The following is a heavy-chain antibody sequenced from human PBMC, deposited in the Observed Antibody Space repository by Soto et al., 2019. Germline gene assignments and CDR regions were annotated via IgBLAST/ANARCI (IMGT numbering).Heavy chain of an antibody. D-gene: IGHD3-10*01. V-gene: IGHV3-23*01. Sequence: GGSLRLSCAVSGFTFSSHAMSWVRQAPGKGLECVSSITGSGDSTYYADSVEGRFTISRDKSKSTLYLQMNSLRAEDTAVYYCARDSHYYGSGSYPSPNYYFDYWGQGTLVTVSS. CDR3: ARDSHYYGSGSYPSPNYYFDY. J-gene: IGHJ4*02. CDR2: ITGSGDST. CDR1: GFTFSSHA.